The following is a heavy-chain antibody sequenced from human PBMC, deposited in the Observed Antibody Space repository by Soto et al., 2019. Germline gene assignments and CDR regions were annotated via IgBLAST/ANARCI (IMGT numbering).Heavy chain of an antibody. CDR2: ISSSSSYT. J-gene: IGHJ4*02. V-gene: IGHV3-11*06. CDR1: GFTFSDYY. CDR3: AIAMVPNLYYFDY. Sequence: PGGSLRLSCAASGFTFSDYYMSWIRQAPGKGLEWVSYISSSSSYTNYADSVKGRFTISRDNAKNSLYLQMNSLRAEDTAVYYCAIAMVPNLYYFDYWGQGTLVTVSS. D-gene: IGHD3-10*01.